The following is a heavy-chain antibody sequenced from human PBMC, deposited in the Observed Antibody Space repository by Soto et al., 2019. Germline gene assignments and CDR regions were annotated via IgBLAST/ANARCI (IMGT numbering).Heavy chain of an antibody. Sequence: QVQLQQWGAGLLKPSETLSLTCALYGGSFSGYYWSWIRQPPGKGLEWIGEINHSGSTNYNPSLKSRVTISVDTSKNQFSLKLSSVTAADTAVYYCAKYDFWSGYSDYWGQGTLVTVSS. J-gene: IGHJ4*02. CDR1: GGSFSGYY. D-gene: IGHD3-3*01. CDR2: INHSGST. CDR3: AKYDFWSGYSDY. V-gene: IGHV4-34*01.